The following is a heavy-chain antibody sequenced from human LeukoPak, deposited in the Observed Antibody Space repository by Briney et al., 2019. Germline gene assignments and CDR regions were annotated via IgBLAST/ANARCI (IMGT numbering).Heavy chain of an antibody. V-gene: IGHV4-31*03. CDR3: ARGGYCSGGSCYSSSVTT. J-gene: IGHJ5*02. CDR1: GGSISSGGYY. CDR2: IYYSGNT. Sequence: SETLSLTCTVSGGSISSGGYYWSWIRQHPGKGLEWIGYIYYSGNTYYNPSLKSRVTISVGTSKNQFSLKLSFVTAADTAVYYCARGGYCSGGSCYSSSVTTWGQGTLVTVSS. D-gene: IGHD2-15*01.